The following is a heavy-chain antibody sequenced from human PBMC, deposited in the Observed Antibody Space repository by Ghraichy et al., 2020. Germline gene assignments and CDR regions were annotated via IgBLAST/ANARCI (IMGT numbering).Heavy chain of an antibody. V-gene: IGHV3-33*01. CDR3: ARDRSSGWYYIDY. Sequence: GGSLRLSCAASGFTFSSYGMHWVRQAPGKGLEWVAVIWYDGTNKYYADSVKGRFTISRDNSKNTLYLQMNSLRAEDTAVYYCARDRSSGWYYIDYWGQGTLVTVSS. CDR1: GFTFSSYG. CDR2: IWYDGTNK. J-gene: IGHJ4*02. D-gene: IGHD6-19*01.